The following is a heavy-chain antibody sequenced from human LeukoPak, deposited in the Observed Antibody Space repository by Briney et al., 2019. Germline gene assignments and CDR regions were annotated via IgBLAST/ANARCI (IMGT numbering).Heavy chain of an antibody. CDR3: AKDTSIGKYCTDGVCSPFDY. CDR2: ISDSGDYT. V-gene: IGHV3-23*01. D-gene: IGHD2-8*01. J-gene: IGHJ4*02. CDR1: GFTFSSYA. Sequence: GGSLRLSCAGSGFTFSSYAMSWVRQAPGQGLEWVSVISDSGDYTSYADSVRGRFTISRDNSRNTLYLQMSSLRPEDTAVYYCAKDTSIGKYCTDGVCSPFDYWGQGTLVTVSS.